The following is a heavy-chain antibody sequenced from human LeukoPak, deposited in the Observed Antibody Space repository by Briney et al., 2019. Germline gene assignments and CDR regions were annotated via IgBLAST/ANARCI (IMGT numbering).Heavy chain of an antibody. CDR3: ARTTEGYCSSASCFGFSYSYYMDV. D-gene: IGHD2-2*01. CDR2: IYYSGST. V-gene: IGHV4-38-2*02. CDR1: GYSISSGYY. J-gene: IGHJ6*03. Sequence: SETLSLTCTVSGYSISSGYYWGWIRQPPGKGLEWIGTIYYSGSTNYNPSLKSRVTISVDTSKNQFSLKLSSVIAADTAVYYCARTTEGYCSSASCFGFSYSYYMDVWGKGTTVTISS.